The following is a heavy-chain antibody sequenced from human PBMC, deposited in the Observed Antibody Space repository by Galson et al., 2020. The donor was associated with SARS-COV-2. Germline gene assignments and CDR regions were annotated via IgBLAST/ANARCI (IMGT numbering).Heavy chain of an antibody. V-gene: IGHV3-30*18. CDR1: GFTFSSYG. Sequence: TGGSLRLSCAASGFTFSSYGMHWVRQAPGKGLEWVAVISYDGSNKYYADSVKGRFTISRDNSKNTLYLQMNSLRAEDTAVYYCAKRAIGDQMTYWGQVTLVTVSS. CDR2: ISYDGSNK. J-gene: IGHJ4*02. CDR3: AKRAIGDQMTY. D-gene: IGHD2-21*02.